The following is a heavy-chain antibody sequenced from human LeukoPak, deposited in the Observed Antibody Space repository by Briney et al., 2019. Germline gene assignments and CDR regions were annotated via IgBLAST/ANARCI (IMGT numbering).Heavy chain of an antibody. Sequence: SETLSLTCTVSGGSISSYYWSWIRQPPGKGLEWIGYIYYSGSTNYNPSLKSRVTISVDTSKNQFSLKLSSVTAADTAVYYCAREKLHNYVWGTYRQDYYMDVWGKGTTVTVSS. V-gene: IGHV4-59*12. CDR3: AREKLHNYVWGTYRQDYYMDV. D-gene: IGHD3-16*02. CDR2: IYYSGST. CDR1: GGSISSYY. J-gene: IGHJ6*03.